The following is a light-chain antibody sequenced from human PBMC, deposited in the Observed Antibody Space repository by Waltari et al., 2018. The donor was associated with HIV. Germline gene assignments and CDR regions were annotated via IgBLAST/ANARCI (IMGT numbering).Light chain of an antibody. Sequence: SYVLTQSPPVSVAPVKTARITCGGQNIGRKSVNCDQQQPGQAPVMVIYHDTDRPSGIPDRFSGSNSEDTATLTIRRVEAGDEADYYCQVWDTNTDQYVIFGGGTNLAV. CDR3: QVWDTNTDQYVI. CDR2: HDT. CDR1: NIGRKS. V-gene: IGLV3-21*01. J-gene: IGLJ2*01.